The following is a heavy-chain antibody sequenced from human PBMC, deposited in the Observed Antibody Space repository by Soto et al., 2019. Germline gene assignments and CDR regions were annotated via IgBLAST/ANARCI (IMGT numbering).Heavy chain of an antibody. Sequence: QVQLQESGPGLVKPSGTLSLTCGVSGGSIISNNWWSWVRQPPGKGLEWIGEIYHSGSTNYNPSLKCRVTISVDKSKNQFALKLRSVTAADTAVYYCARGRGYRDWGHGTLVTVSS. CDR2: IYHSGST. CDR3: ARGRGYRD. J-gene: IGHJ4*01. CDR1: GGSIISNNW. V-gene: IGHV4-4*02. D-gene: IGHD5-12*01.